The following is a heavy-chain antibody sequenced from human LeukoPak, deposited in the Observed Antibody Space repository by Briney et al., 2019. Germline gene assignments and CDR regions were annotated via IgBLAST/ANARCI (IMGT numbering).Heavy chain of an antibody. V-gene: IGHV3-23*01. J-gene: IGHJ4*02. CDR3: ARDTDCSGGSCYDHFDY. CDR2: ISGSGGST. Sequence: GGSLRLSCAASGFTFSSYAMSWVRQAPGKGLEWVSAISGSGGSTYYADSVKGRFTISRDNSKNTLYLQMNSLRAEDTAVYYCARDTDCSGGSCYDHFDYWGQGTLVTVSS. CDR1: GFTFSSYA. D-gene: IGHD2-15*01.